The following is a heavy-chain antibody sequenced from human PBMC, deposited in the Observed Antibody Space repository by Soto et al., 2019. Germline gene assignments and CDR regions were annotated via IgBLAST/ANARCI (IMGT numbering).Heavy chain of an antibody. CDR2: IWYDGSNK. Sequence: GGSLRLSCAASGFTFSSYGMHWVRQAPGKGLEWVAVIWYDGSNKYYADSVKGRFTISRDNSKNTLYLQMNSLRAEDTAVYYCARDSRYDSSGYYAGYYYYGMDVWGQGTTVTVSS. CDR1: GFTFSSYG. J-gene: IGHJ6*02. CDR3: ARDSRYDSSGYYAGYYYYGMDV. V-gene: IGHV3-33*01. D-gene: IGHD3-22*01.